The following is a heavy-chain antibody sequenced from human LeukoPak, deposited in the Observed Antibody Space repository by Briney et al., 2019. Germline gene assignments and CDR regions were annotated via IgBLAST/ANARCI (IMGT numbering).Heavy chain of an antibody. Sequence: AETLSLTCTVSGGSISSYCWAWIRQPPEKGLGWIGPFYNSGRTTYNPPLQSRVTISVDMSKSQVSLRLGSVAAADTAVYYCASGTQWLAFDYWGQGNLVTVSS. CDR2: FYNSGRT. J-gene: IGHJ4*02. CDR3: ASGTQWLAFDY. CDR1: GGSISSYC. V-gene: IGHV4-59*08. D-gene: IGHD6-19*01.